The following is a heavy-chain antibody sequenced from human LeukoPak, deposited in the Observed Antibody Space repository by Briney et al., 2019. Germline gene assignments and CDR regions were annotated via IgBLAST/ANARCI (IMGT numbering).Heavy chain of an antibody. CDR1: GGSISSGNFY. CDR2: IFHSGSI. J-gene: IGHJ1*01. Sequence: SQTLSLTCSVSGGSISSGNFYWSWIRQPPGKGLEWIGYIFHSGSIYYNPSLKSRVTISVDTSKNQFSLKLSSVTAADTAVYYCARGRDGYNSEYFQHWGQGTLVTVSS. V-gene: IGHV4-30-2*01. D-gene: IGHD5-24*01. CDR3: ARGRDGYNSEYFQH.